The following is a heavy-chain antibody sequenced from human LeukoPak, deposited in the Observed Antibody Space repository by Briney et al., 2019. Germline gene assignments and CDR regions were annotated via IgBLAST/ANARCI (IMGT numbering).Heavy chain of an antibody. D-gene: IGHD4-11*01. CDR1: RYTFTRYG. CDR2: INAYNSHT. Sequence: ASVRVSCMASRYTFTRYGISWVRQAPGQGLEWMGWINAYNSHTNYAQTLQGRVTMTTDTSTSTAYMELRSLRSDDTAVYYCARGLHMDVWGQGTTVIVSS. J-gene: IGHJ6*02. V-gene: IGHV1-18*01. CDR3: ARGLHMDV.